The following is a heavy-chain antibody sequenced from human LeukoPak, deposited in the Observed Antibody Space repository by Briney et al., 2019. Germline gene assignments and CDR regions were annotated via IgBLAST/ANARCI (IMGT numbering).Heavy chain of an antibody. J-gene: IGHJ4*02. Sequence: GGSLRLSCAASGFTFSSYSMNWVRQAPGKGLEWVSSISSSSSYIYYADSVKGRFTISRDNAKNSLYLQMNSLRAEDTAVYYCARDRGYGDYAYGYWGQGTLVTVSS. CDR2: ISSSSSYI. CDR3: ARDRGYGDYAYGY. V-gene: IGHV3-21*01. CDR1: GFTFSSYS. D-gene: IGHD4-17*01.